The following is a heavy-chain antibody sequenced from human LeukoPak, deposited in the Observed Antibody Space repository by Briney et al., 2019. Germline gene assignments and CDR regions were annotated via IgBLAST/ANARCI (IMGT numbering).Heavy chain of an antibody. CDR2: INHSGST. D-gene: IGHD6-6*01. J-gene: IGHJ4*02. Sequence: PSETLSLTCAVYGGSFSGYYWSWIRQPPGKGLEWIGEINHSGSTNYNPSLKSRVTMSVDTSKNQFSLKLSSVTAADTAVYYCASGSEYSSSPTFFDYWGQGTLVTVSS. V-gene: IGHV4-34*01. CDR3: ASGSEYSSSPTFFDY. CDR1: GGSFSGYY.